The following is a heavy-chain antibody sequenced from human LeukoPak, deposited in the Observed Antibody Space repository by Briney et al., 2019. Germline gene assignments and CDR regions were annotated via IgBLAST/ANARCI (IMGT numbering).Heavy chain of an antibody. J-gene: IGHJ4*02. Sequence: GGSLRLSCKGSGYSFTSYWISWVRQMPGKGLEWMGRIDPSDSYSNYGPSFQGHVTISADRSITTAYLQWRSLKASDTAMYYCARQLDYYDKRDYWGQGTLVTVAS. V-gene: IGHV5-10-1*01. D-gene: IGHD3-22*01. CDR3: ARQLDYYDKRDY. CDR2: IDPSDSYS. CDR1: GYSFTSYW.